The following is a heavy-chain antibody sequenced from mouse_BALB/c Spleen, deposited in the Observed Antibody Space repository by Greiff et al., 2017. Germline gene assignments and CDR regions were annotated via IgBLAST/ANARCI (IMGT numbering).Heavy chain of an antibody. D-gene: IGHD2-10*02. CDR3: TRGGYCNYHD. CDR2: IYPGSGST. Sequence: LQQPGSELVRPGASVKLSCTASGYTFTSYWMHWVKQRPGQGLEWIGNIYPGSGSTNYDEKFKSKATLTVDTSSSTAYMQLSSLTSEDSAVYYCTRGGYCNYHDWGEGTTLTVSS. CDR1: GYTFTSYW. V-gene: IGHV1S22*01. J-gene: IGHJ2*01.